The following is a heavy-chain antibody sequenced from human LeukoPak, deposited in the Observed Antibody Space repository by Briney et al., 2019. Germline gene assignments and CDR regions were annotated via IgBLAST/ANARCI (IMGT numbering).Heavy chain of an antibody. J-gene: IGHJ6*03. D-gene: IGHD1-26*01. CDR1: GFTFSNYN. CDR3: ARDPYSGMYSAFYYYYMDV. V-gene: IGHV3-21*01. CDR2: ITSSSNYI. Sequence: GGSLRLSCAASGFTFSNYNMNWVRHAPGKGLEWVSSITSSSNYIFYADSVKGRFTISRDNAKNSLYLQMNSLRAEDTAVYYCARDPYSGMYSAFYYYYMDVWGKGTTVTVFS.